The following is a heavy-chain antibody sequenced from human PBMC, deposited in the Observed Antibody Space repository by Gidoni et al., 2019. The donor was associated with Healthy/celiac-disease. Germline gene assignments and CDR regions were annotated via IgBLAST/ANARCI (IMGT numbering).Heavy chain of an antibody. D-gene: IGHD3-3*01. CDR2: IAYDGSNK. CDR3: AKGQAGDFWSELDY. J-gene: IGHJ4*02. CDR1: GFTFSSYG. V-gene: IGHV3-30*18. Sequence: QVQLVESGGGVVQPGRSLRLSCSASGFTFSSYGMHWVRQAPGKGLEGVAVIAYDGSNKYYADSVKGRFTIYRDNSKNTLYLQMNSRRAEDTAVYYCAKGQAGDFWSELDYWGQGTLVTVSS.